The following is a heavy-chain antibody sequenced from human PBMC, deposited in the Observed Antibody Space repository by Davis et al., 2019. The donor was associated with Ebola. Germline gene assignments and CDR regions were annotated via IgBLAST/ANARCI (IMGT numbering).Heavy chain of an antibody. D-gene: IGHD3-16*01. Sequence: LSLTCAASGFTFSSYGMHWVRQAPGKGLEWVAVIWYDGSNKYYADSVKGRFTISRDNSKNTLYLQMNSLRAEDTAVYYCAKDGEGGSMDVWGQGTTVTVSS. CDR3: AKDGEGGSMDV. CDR2: IWYDGSNK. V-gene: IGHV3-30*18. CDR1: GFTFSSYG. J-gene: IGHJ6*02.